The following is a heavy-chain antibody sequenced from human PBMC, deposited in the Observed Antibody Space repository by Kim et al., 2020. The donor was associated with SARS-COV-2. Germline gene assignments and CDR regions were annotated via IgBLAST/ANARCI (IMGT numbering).Heavy chain of an antibody. Sequence: ASVKVSCKASGYTFTSYGISWVRQAPGQGLEWMGWISAYNGNTNYAQKLQGRVTMTTDTSTSTAYMELRSLRSDDTAVYYCARDLMVTGPVVVTAISYWGQGTLVTVSS. CDR3: ARDLMVTGPVVVTAISY. J-gene: IGHJ4*02. V-gene: IGHV1-18*01. CDR2: ISAYNGNT. CDR1: GYTFTSYG. D-gene: IGHD2-21*02.